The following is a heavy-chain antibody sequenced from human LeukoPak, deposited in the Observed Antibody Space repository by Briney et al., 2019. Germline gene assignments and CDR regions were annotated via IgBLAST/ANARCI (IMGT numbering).Heavy chain of an antibody. CDR2: INWNGGST. J-gene: IGHJ6*02. D-gene: IGHD3-10*01. CDR3: ARVKGYYGSGSPGAYYYGMDV. V-gene: IGHV3-20*01. CDR1: GFTFDDHG. Sequence: PGGSLRLSCAASGFTFDDHGMSWVRQAPGKGLEWVSGINWNGGSTGYADSVKGRFTISRDNAKNPLYLQMNSLRAEDTALYHCARVKGYYGSGSPGAYYYGMDVWGQGTTVTVSS.